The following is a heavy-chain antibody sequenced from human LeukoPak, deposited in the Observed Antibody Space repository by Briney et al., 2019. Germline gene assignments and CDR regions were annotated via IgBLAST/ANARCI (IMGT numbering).Heavy chain of an antibody. Sequence: SETLSLTCTVSGGSISSYYWSWIRQPPGKGLEWIGYIYYSGSTNYNPTLKSRVTISVDTSKNQFSLKLSSVTAADTAVYYCARIEDYGGNSVNYWGQGTLVTVSS. D-gene: IGHD4-23*01. V-gene: IGHV4-59*01. J-gene: IGHJ4*02. CDR1: GGSISSYY. CDR3: ARIEDYGGNSVNY. CDR2: IYYSGST.